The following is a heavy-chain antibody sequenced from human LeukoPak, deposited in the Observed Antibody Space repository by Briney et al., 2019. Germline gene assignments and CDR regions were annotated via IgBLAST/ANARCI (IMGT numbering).Heavy chain of an antibody. J-gene: IGHJ4*02. CDR1: GGTFSSYA. CDR3: ARRGDLYESLYYFDY. V-gene: IGHV1-69*06. CDR2: IIPIFGTA. D-gene: IGHD2-21*01. Sequence: SVKVSCKASGGTFSSYAISWVRQAPGQGLERMGGIIPIFGTANYAQKFQGRVTITADKSTSTAYMELSSLRSEDTAVYYCARRGDLYESLYYFDYWGQGTLVTVSS.